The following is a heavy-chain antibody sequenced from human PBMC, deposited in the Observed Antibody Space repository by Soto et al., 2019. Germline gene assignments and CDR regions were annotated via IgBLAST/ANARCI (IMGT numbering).Heavy chain of an antibody. CDR3: ASVLNDSSGYYSDD. CDR1: GGTFSSYT. J-gene: IGHJ4*02. V-gene: IGHV1-69*02. D-gene: IGHD3-22*01. Sequence: ASVKVSCKASGGTFSSYTISWVRQAPGQGLEWMGRIIPILGIANYAQKFQGRVTITADKSTSTAYMELSSLRSEDTAVYYCASVLNDSSGYYSDDWGQGTLGTVSS. CDR2: IIPILGIA.